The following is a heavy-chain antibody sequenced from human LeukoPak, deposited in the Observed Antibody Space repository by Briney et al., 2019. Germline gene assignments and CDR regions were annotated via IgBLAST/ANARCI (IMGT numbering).Heavy chain of an antibody. D-gene: IGHD3-10*01. Sequence: SETLSLTCAVYGGSFSGYYWSWIRQPPGKGLEWIGEINHSGSTNYNPSLKSRVTISVDTSKNQFSLKLSSVTAADTAVYYCARTIHYYGSGSPRRFFDYWGQGTLVTVSS. J-gene: IGHJ4*02. CDR3: ARTIHYYGSGSPRRFFDY. CDR1: GGSFSGYY. V-gene: IGHV4-34*01. CDR2: INHSGST.